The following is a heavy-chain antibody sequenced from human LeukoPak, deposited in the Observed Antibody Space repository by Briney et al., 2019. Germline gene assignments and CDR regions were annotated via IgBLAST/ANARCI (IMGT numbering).Heavy chain of an antibody. V-gene: IGHV1-3*01. CDR2: INAGNGNT. Sequence: ASVKVSCKASGYTFTSYAMHWVRQAPGQRLEWMGWINAGNGNTKYSQKFQGRVTITADESTSTAYMELSSLRSEDTAVYYCARSRDGYNFVKCDYWGQGTLVTASS. J-gene: IGHJ4*02. CDR1: GYTFTSYA. D-gene: IGHD5-24*01. CDR3: ARSRDGYNFVKCDY.